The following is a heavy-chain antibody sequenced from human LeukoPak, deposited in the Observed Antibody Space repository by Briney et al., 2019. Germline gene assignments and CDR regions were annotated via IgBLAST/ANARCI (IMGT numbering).Heavy chain of an antibody. D-gene: IGHD1-26*01. CDR2: INPNNGGT. Sequence: EASVKVSCKASGYTFTGYYMHWVRQAPGQGLEWMGWINPNNGGTNYAQKFQGRVTITADKSTSTAYMELSSLRSEDTAVYYCARCGWEQLINWFDPWGQGTLVTVSS. V-gene: IGHV1-2*02. J-gene: IGHJ5*02. CDR1: GYTFTGYY. CDR3: ARCGWEQLINWFDP.